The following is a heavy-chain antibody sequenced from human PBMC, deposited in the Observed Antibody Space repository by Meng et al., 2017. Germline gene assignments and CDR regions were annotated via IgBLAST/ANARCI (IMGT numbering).Heavy chain of an antibody. CDR3: ARVAYYCGGDCYPYYFDY. J-gene: IGHJ4*02. D-gene: IGHD2-21*02. V-gene: IGHV3-53*01. CDR1: GFTVSSNY. Sequence: LSLTCAAPGFTVSSNYMSWVRQAPGKGLEWVSVIYSGGSTYYADSVKGRFTISRDNSKNTLYLQMNSLRAEDTAVYYCARVAYYCGGDCYPYYFDYWGQGTLVTVSS. CDR2: IYSGGST.